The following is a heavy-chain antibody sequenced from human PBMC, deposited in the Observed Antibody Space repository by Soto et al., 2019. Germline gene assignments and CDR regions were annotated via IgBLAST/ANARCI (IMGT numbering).Heavy chain of an antibody. D-gene: IGHD7-27*01. J-gene: IGHJ4*02. Sequence: QVQLVQSGAEVKKPGASVKVSCKASGYTFTSNDINWVRQAPGQGFEWMGWMSPKSGDTGYAQKFQGRVTMTRDTSISTAYMELSSLRSEDTAVYYCAGGPPNWGFDFWGQGTLVTVPS. CDR3: AGGPPNWGFDF. CDR1: GYTFTSND. V-gene: IGHV1-8*01. CDR2: MSPKSGDT.